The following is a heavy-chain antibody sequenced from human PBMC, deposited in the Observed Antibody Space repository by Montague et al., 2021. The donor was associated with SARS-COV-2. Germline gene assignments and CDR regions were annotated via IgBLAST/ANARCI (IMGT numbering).Heavy chain of an antibody. J-gene: IGHJ3*02. CDR1: GGSISSYY. D-gene: IGHD3-22*01. V-gene: IGHV4-59*01. CDR2: IYYSGST. CDR3: ARRGMGYDSSGYPPDAFDI. Sequence: SETLSLTCTVSGGSISSYYWSWIRQPPGKGLEWIGYIYYSGSTNYNPSLESRVTISVDTSKNQFSLTLSSVTAADTAVYYCARRGMGYDSSGYPPDAFDIWGQGTMVTVSS.